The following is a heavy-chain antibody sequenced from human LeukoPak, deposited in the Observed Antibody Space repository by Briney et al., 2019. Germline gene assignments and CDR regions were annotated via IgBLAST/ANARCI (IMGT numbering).Heavy chain of an antibody. CDR3: AKVEAQWLLRGLYWYFDL. CDR2: ISYDGSDR. D-gene: IGHD6-19*01. J-gene: IGHJ2*01. CDR1: EFTFSSYG. V-gene: IGHV3-30*18. Sequence: AGGSLRLSCAASEFTFSSYGMHWVRQAPGKGLEWVAAISYDGSDRGYADSVKGRFTISRDNSRNTLYLQMNSLRLEDTAVYYCAKVEAQWLLRGLYWYFDLWGRGALVTVFS.